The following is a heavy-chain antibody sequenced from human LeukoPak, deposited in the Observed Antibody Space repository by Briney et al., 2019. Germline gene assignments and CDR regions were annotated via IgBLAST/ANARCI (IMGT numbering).Heavy chain of an antibody. Sequence: PGGSLRLSCAASGFTFSDYYMSWIRQAPGKGLEWVSYISSSGSTIYYADSVKGRFTISRDNAKNSLYLQMNSLRAEDTAVYYCARDYYNILTGYYLFWGQGTLVTVSS. CDR2: ISSSGSTI. CDR3: ARDYYNILTGYYLF. V-gene: IGHV3-11*04. J-gene: IGHJ4*02. D-gene: IGHD3-9*01. CDR1: GFTFSDYY.